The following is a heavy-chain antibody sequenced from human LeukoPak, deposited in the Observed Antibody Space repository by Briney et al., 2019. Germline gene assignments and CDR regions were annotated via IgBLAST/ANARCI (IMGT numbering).Heavy chain of an antibody. CDR1: GWSFNDYY. Sequence: SETLSLTCAVYGWSFNDYYWNWIRQPPGKGLEWVGEINARGDTNFNPSLKSRVTTSVDTSKSQFSLTLTSMIAADTAVYYCARGQVPAARGYNWFDPWGQGTLVTVSS. V-gene: IGHV4-34*01. D-gene: IGHD2-2*01. CDR2: INARGDT. CDR3: ARGQVPAARGYNWFDP. J-gene: IGHJ5*02.